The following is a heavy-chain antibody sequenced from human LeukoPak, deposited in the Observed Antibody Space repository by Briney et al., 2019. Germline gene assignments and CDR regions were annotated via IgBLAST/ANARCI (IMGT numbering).Heavy chain of an antibody. CDR1: AGPIARHY. Sequence: PETRSLTCTLAAGPIARHYSSWIRHPPGKGRGWNGYVSDPGSTNHKLSIERRVTLSLDTSRDQFSLRLTSVTAADTAIYYCASRPAGSTWYGVFDYWSEGTLVTVSS. CDR2: VSDPGST. V-gene: IGHV4-59*11. CDR3: ASRPAGSTWYGVFDY. D-gene: IGHD6-13*01. J-gene: IGHJ4*02.